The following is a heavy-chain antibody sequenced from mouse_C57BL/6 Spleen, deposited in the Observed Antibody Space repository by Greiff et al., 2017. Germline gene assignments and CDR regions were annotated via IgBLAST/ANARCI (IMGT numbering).Heavy chain of an antibody. J-gene: IGHJ4*01. CDR1: GFTFSDYY. CDR2: INYDGSST. D-gene: IGHD2-5*01. CDR3: ARALTIVTDYYAMDY. Sequence: EVNVVESEGGLVQPGSSMKLSCTASGFTFSDYYMAWVRQVPEKGLEWVANINYDGSSTYYLDSLKSRFIISRDNAKNILYLQMSSLKSEDTATYYCARALTIVTDYYAMDYWGQGTSVTVSS. V-gene: IGHV5-16*01.